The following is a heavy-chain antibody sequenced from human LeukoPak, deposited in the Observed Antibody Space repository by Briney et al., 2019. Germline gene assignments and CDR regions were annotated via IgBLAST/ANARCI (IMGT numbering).Heavy chain of an antibody. Sequence: GGSLRLSCAASGFTFSTYAMSWVRQTPGKGLEWASSISGSGGSTYYADSVKGRFTISRDNSKNTLYLQMNSLRVEDTAVYYCANGGLWLPTRTAWGQGTLVTVSS. V-gene: IGHV3-23*01. CDR3: ANGGLWLPTRTA. J-gene: IGHJ5*02. D-gene: IGHD3-22*01. CDR2: ISGSGGST. CDR1: GFTFSTYA.